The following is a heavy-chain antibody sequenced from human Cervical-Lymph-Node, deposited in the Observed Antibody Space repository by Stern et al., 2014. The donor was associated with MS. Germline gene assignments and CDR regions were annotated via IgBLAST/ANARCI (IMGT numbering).Heavy chain of an antibody. J-gene: IGHJ4*02. CDR2: IKQGGSEK. D-gene: IGHD3-3*01. Sequence: EVQLVESGGGLVQPGGSLRLSCAASGFTFSSYWMSWVRQAPGKGLEWVANIKQGGSEKYYVDSVKGRFTISREKAKKSLYLQMNSLRAEDTAVYYCARVPAEYFWSGYWFDYWGQGTLVTVSS. V-gene: IGHV3-7*01. CDR3: ARVPAEYFWSGYWFDY. CDR1: GFTFSSYW.